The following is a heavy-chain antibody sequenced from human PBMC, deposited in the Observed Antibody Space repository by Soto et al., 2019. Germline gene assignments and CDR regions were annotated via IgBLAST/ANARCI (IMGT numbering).Heavy chain of an antibody. Sequence: PSETLSLTCTVSGGSISRYYWNWVRQSPGKGLEWIGFIYSSGRTHYNPSLKGRVTISLEKSKNLFSLNLSSVTAADTALYYCARGSGYFVTSDYFKWFDPWGQGTLVTVSS. J-gene: IGHJ5*02. D-gene: IGHD3-22*01. CDR1: GGSISRYY. CDR3: ARGSGYFVTSDYFKWFDP. CDR2: IYSSGRT. V-gene: IGHV4-59*01.